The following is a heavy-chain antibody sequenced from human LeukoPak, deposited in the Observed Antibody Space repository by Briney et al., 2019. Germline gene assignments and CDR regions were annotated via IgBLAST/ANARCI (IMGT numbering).Heavy chain of an antibody. CDR1: GGSISSYY. J-gene: IGHJ4*02. CDR2: IYYSGST. V-gene: IGHV4-59*12. Sequence: SETLSLTCTVSGGSISSYYWSWIRQPPGKGLEWIGYIYYSGSTNYNPSLKSRVTISVDTSKNQFSLNLSSVTAADTAVYYCARLGGAYVGHFDYWGQGTLVTVSS. CDR3: ARLGGAYVGHFDY. D-gene: IGHD3-16*01.